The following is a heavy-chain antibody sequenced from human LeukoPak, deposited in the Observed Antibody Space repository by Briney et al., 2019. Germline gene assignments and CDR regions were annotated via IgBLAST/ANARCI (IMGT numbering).Heavy chain of an antibody. V-gene: IGHV3-33*06. J-gene: IGHJ4*02. D-gene: IGHD4-17*01. CDR1: GFTVSSFG. CDR2: ICIDVSHQ. Sequence: PGGSLRLSCAAAGFTVSSFGTHSVRQAPGRGLGWVAVICIDVSHQYYADSDKGRFTISRDNSRNTVYLQMNSLRAEDTAVYCWAKDATENGDSHFDCWRQGSLVTVSS. CDR3: AKDATENGDSHFDC.